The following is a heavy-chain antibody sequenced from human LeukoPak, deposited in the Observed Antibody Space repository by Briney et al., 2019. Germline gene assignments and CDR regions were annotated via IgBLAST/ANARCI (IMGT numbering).Heavy chain of an antibody. CDR3: ARLDYYYGSGSFHSH. D-gene: IGHD3-10*01. CDR1: GGSISSGGYY. Sequence: PSQTLSLTCTVSGGSISSGGYYWSWIPQPPGKGLEWFGYIYHSGCTYYNPSLKSRVTISVDASKNRFSLELSSVTAADTAVYFCARLDYYYGSGSFHSHWGQGTLVTVSS. CDR2: IYHSGCT. J-gene: IGHJ4*02. V-gene: IGHV4-30-2*01.